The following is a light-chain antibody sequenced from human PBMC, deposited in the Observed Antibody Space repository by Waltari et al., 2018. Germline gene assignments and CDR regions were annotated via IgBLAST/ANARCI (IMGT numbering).Light chain of an antibody. CDR3: QQYDDWS. CDR1: QSVTTN. CDR2: DAS. J-gene: IGKJ2*01. Sequence: EIVLTQSPATLSGSPGGRATLSCRASQSVTTNLAWYQPRPGQAPSLLIYDASTRATGVPARFSGSGSGTEFTLTISSLQSTDFAVYYCQQYDDWSFGQGTKLEIK. V-gene: IGKV3-15*01.